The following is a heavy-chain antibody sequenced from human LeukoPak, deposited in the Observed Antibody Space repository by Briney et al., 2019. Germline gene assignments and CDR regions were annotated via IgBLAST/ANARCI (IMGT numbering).Heavy chain of an antibody. CDR1: GGSFSGYY. J-gene: IGHJ4*02. CDR3: AGRHSGSYYSFDY. D-gene: IGHD1-26*01. V-gene: IGHV4-34*01. CDR2: INHSGST. Sequence: SETLSFTCAVYGGSFSGYYWSWIRQPPGKGLEWIGEINHSGSTNYNPSLKSRVTISVDTSKNQFSLKLSSVTAADTAVYYCAGRHSGSYYSFDYWGQGTLVTVSS.